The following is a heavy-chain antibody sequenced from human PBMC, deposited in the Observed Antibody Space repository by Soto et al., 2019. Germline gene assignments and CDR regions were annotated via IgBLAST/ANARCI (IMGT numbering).Heavy chain of an antibody. CDR3: AREDSIIIPAVSDF. V-gene: IGHV3-21*01. J-gene: IGHJ4*02. Sequence: PGESLRLSCVVSGFTFNNYGINWVRQAPGKGLEWVSTVSKSDYTYYSDSVKGRFTISRDNAKNSVSLQMNTLRAEDTAVYYCAREDSIIIPAVSDFWGQGTLVTVS. CDR2: VSKSDYT. D-gene: IGHD2-2*01. CDR1: GFTFNNYG.